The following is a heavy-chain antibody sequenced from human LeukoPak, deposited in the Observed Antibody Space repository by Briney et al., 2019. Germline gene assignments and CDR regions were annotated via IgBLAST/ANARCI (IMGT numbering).Heavy chain of an antibody. V-gene: IGHV3-30*18. CDR3: AKKGDHGRGYYQYFQH. CDR2: ISYDGSNK. J-gene: IGHJ1*01. D-gene: IGHD3-3*01. Sequence: GRSLRLSCAASGFTFSSYAMHWVLQAPGKGLEWMAVISYDGSNKYYADSVKGRFTISRDNSKNTLYLQMNSLRAEDTAVCYCAKKGDHGRGYYQYFQHWGQGTLVTVSS. CDR1: GFTFSSYA.